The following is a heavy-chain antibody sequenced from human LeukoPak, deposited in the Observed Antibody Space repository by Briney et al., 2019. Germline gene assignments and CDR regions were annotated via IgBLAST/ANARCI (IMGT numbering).Heavy chain of an antibody. J-gene: IGHJ3*02. CDR2: IYTSGST. V-gene: IGHV4-4*07. D-gene: IGHD3-22*01. CDR3: AREPPRIIMIVVFGAFDI. Sequence: SETLSLTCTVSGGSISSYYWSWIRQPAGKGLEWIGRIYTSGSTNYNPSLKSRVTMSVDTSKNQFSLKLSSVTAADTAVYYCAREPPRIIMIVVFGAFDIWGQGTMVTVSS. CDR1: GGSISSYY.